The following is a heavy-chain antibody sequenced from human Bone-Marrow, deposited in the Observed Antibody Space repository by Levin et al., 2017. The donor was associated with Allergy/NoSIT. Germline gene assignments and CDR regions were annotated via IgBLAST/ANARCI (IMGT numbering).Heavy chain of an antibody. J-gene: IGHJ2*01. V-gene: IGHV3-30*18. D-gene: IGHD3-10*01. CDR2: ISYDGSNK. CDR3: AKDMVRGVWYFDL. CDR1: GFTFSSYG. Sequence: GGSLRLSCAASGFTFSSYGMHWVRQAPGKGLEWVAVISYDGSNKYYADSVKGRFTISRDNSKNTLYLQMNSLRAEDTAVYYCAKDMVRGVWYFDLWGRGTLVTVSS.